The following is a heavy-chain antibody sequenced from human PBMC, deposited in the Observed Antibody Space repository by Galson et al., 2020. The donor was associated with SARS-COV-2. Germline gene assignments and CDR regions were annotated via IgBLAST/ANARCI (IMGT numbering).Heavy chain of an antibody. J-gene: IGHJ4*02. D-gene: IGHD3-22*01. V-gene: IGHV1-18*01. CDR1: GYTFTSYG. CDR3: AGDWPSYYDSSGYSRGDY. CDR2: ISAYNGNT. Sequence: ASVKVSCKASGYTFTSYGISWVRQAPGQGLEWMGWISAYNGNTNYAQKLQGRVTMTTDTSTSTAYMELRSLRSDDTAVYYCAGDWPSYYDSSGYSRGDYWGQGTLVTVSS.